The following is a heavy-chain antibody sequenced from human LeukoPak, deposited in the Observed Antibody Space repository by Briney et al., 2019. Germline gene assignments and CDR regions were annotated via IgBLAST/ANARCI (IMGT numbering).Heavy chain of an antibody. CDR3: ARDYNWNDGWWFDP. V-gene: IGHV3-48*03. J-gene: IGHJ5*02. Sequence: GGSLRLSCAASGFTFSSYEMTWVRQAPGKGLEWVSYISSSGSTIYYADSVKGRFTISRDNAKNSLYLQMNSLRAEDTAVYYCARDYNWNDGWWFDPWGQGTLVTASS. CDR1: GFTFSSYE. D-gene: IGHD1-1*01. CDR2: ISSSGSTI.